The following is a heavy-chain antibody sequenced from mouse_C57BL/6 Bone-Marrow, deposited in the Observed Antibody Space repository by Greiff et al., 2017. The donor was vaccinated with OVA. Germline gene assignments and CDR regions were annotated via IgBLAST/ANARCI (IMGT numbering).Heavy chain of an antibody. CDR3: VRSRRYFDV. J-gene: IGHJ1*03. CDR2: IRSKSNNYAI. CDR1: GFSFNTYA. V-gene: IGHV10-1*01. D-gene: IGHD1-1*01. Sequence: EVQLVESGGGLVQPKGSLKLSCAASGFSFNTYAMNWVRQAPGKGLEWVARIRSKSNNYAIYYADSVKDRFTISRDDSESMLYLQMNNLKTEDTAMYYCVRSRRYFDVWGTGTTVTVSS.